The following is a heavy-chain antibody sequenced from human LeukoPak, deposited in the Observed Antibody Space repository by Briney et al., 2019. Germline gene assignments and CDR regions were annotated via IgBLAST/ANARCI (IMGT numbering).Heavy chain of an antibody. CDR3: ARHHLPRESSDWYNAFDI. Sequence: SETLSLTCTASGGSISSYYWSWIRQPPGKGLEWIGYIYYSGSTNYNPSLKSRVTISVDTSKNQFSLKLSSVTAADTAVYYCARHHLPRESSDWYNAFDIWGQGTMVTVSS. CDR2: IYYSGST. V-gene: IGHV4-59*08. CDR1: GGSISSYY. D-gene: IGHD6-19*01. J-gene: IGHJ3*02.